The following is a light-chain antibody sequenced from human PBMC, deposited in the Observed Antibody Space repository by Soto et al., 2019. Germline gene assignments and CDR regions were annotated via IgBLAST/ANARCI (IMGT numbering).Light chain of an antibody. V-gene: IGKV1-5*01. CDR2: DAS. J-gene: IGKJ1*01. CDR3: QQYSSYSAWT. Sequence: DIQMTPSPSSLSASIGGRVSITCRASQSISKWLAWHQQKPGKAPKLLIYDASTLQSGVPPRFSGSGSGTEFTLTIRSLQPDDIATYYCQQYSSYSAWTFGEGTKVDIK. CDR1: QSISKW.